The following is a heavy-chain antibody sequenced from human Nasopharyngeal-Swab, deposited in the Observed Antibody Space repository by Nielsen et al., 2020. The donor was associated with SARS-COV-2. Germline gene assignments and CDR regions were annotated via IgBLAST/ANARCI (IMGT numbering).Heavy chain of an antibody. V-gene: IGHV3-30*04. J-gene: IGHJ4*02. Sequence: GESLKISCAASGFTFTSYAMHWVRQAPGKGLEWVAVISYDGSSSYYADSVKGRFIISRDNSKNTLYLRMNSLRAEDTAVYYCARGNGSYYLYIWDNWGQGTLVTVFS. CDR3: ARGNGSYYLYIWDN. CDR2: ISYDGSSS. CDR1: GFTFTSYA. D-gene: IGHD1-26*01.